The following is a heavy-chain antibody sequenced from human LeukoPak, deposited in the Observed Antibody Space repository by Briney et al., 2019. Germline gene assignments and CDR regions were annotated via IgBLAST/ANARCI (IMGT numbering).Heavy chain of an antibody. V-gene: IGHV4-39*01. D-gene: IGHD3-3*01. CDR2: IYYSGST. CDR1: GGSISSSSYY. Sequence: SETLSLTCNVSGGSISSSSYYWGWIRQPPGKGLEWIGSIYYSGSTYYNPSLKSRVTISVDTSKNQFSLKLSSVTAADTAVYYCARHGPPWHYDFWSGYQLYYFDYWGQGTLVTVSS. J-gene: IGHJ4*02. CDR3: ARHGPPWHYDFWSGYQLYYFDY.